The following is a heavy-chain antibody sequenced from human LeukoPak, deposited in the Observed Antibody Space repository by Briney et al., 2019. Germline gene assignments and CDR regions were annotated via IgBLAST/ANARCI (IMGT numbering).Heavy chain of an antibody. CDR2: ISGSGGST. CDR1: GFTFSSYA. CDR3: PEQFEDWNGDYKYYFDY. D-gene: IGHD3-3*01. V-gene: IGHV3-23*01. Sequence: GGSLRLSCAASGFTFSSYAMSWVRQAPGKGLEWVSAISGSGGSTYYADSVKGRFSISRDNSKNTVYLQMTGLRAEDTAVYYCPEQFEDWNGDYKYYFDYWGQGVLVTVSS. J-gene: IGHJ4*02.